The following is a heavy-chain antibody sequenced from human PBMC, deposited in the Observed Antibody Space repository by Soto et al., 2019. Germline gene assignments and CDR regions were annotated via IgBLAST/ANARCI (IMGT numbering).Heavy chain of an antibody. J-gene: IGHJ6*02. V-gene: IGHV4-30-4*01. Sequence: SETLSLTCTVSGGSIGSGDYYWSWIRQPPGKGLEWIGYIYYSGSTYYNKSLKSRVTISVDTSKNQFSLKLSSVTVADTAVYYCARDHYVYDILTGYGYYYGMDVWGQGTTVTVS. CDR1: GGSIGSGDYY. CDR3: ARDHYVYDILTGYGYYYGMDV. D-gene: IGHD3-9*01. CDR2: IYYSGST.